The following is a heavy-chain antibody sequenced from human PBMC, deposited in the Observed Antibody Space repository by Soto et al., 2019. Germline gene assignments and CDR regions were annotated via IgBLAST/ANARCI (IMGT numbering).Heavy chain of an antibody. Sequence: LGESLKISCKGSGYSFTSYWISWVRQMPGKGLEWMGRIDPSDSYTNYSPSFQGHVTISADKSISTAYLQWSSLKASDTAMYYCARKRITMVRGVIIPYGMDVWGQGTTVTVSS. D-gene: IGHD3-10*01. CDR1: GYSFTSYW. CDR2: IDPSDSYT. CDR3: ARKRITMVRGVIIPYGMDV. V-gene: IGHV5-10-1*01. J-gene: IGHJ6*02.